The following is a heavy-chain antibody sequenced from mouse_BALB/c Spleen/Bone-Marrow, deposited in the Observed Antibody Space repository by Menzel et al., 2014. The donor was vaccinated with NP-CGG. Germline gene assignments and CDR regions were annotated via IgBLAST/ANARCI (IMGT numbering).Heavy chain of an antibody. CDR1: GFSLTSYG. CDR2: IWAGGSI. J-gene: IGHJ1*01. D-gene: IGHD2-2*01. Sequence: QVQLKESGPGLVAPSQSLSITCTVSGFSLTSYGVHWVRQPPGKGLEWLGVIWAGGSINYNLALMSRLSISKDNSKSQVFLKMNSLQTDDTAMYYCARDSGYDWYFDVWGAGTTVTVSS. CDR3: ARDSGYDWYFDV. V-gene: IGHV2-9*02.